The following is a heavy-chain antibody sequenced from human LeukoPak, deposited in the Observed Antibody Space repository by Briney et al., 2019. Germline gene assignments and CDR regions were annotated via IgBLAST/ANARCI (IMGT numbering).Heavy chain of an antibody. D-gene: IGHD3-16*01. V-gene: IGHV3-21*01. CDR2: ISSTSSYI. J-gene: IGHJ4*02. Sequence: PGGSLRLSCAASGFTFSSYSMNGLRQAPGKAVEWVSSISSTSSYIYYADSVKGRFAISRDNAKNSLYLQMNSLRAEETAVYYCARMFGGVMYDYWGQGTLVTVSS. CDR3: ARMFGGVMYDY. CDR1: GFTFSSYS.